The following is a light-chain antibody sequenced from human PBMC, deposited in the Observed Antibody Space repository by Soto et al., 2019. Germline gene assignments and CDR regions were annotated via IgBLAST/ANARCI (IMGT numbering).Light chain of an antibody. CDR3: QQRNNLPRFT. CDR1: HSVGRN. V-gene: IGKV3-11*01. CDR2: DEL. J-gene: IGKJ3*01. Sequence: EIVFPQSPATLSLSPGQRATLSCRASHSVGRNLAWYQHKPVQAPRLRIYDELYSTTGIPARFGGSGSSTDFTLAISSLEPEDFAVYYCQQRNNLPRFTFGPRTKVVIK.